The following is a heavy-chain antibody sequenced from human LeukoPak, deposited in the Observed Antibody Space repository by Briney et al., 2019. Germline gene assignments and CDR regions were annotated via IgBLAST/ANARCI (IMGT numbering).Heavy chain of an antibody. CDR3: ARQLGGSSWLDS. CDR2: IYFSGSA. J-gene: IGHJ4*02. Sequence: SETLSLTCTVSGGSISSGGYYWAWIRQPPGKGLEWIGNIYFSGSAYYNPSLKSRVTMSVDTSDNQFSMKLSSVTAADTAVYSCARQLGGSSWLDSWGQGTLVTVSS. D-gene: IGHD6-13*01. CDR1: GGSISSGGYY. V-gene: IGHV4-39*01.